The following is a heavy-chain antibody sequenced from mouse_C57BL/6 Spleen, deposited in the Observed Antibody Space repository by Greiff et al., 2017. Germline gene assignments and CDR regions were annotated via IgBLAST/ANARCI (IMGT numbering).Heavy chain of an antibody. CDR2: IDPENGDT. Sequence: EVQLQQSGAELVRPGASVKLSCTASGFNIKDDYMHWVKQRPEQGLEWIGWIDPENGDTEYASKFQGKATITADTSSNTAYLQLSILTSEDTAVYYSMTFSNSGPFAYWGQGTLGSVSA. V-gene: IGHV14-4*01. D-gene: IGHD2-5*01. CDR1: GFNIKDDY. J-gene: IGHJ3*01. CDR3: MTFSNSGPFAY.